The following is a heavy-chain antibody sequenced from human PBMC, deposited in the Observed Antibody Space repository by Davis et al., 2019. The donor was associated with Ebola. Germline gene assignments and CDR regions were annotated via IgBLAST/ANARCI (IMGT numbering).Heavy chain of an antibody. Sequence: GESLKISCAASGFNFGSYAMHWVRQAPGKGLEYLSGISNVGDRTFYVNSVKGRFTISRDNSKNTLYLQMNSLRAEDTAVYYCARDLVDIVATISYYGMDVWGQGTTVTVSS. CDR3: ARDLVDIVATISYYGMDV. D-gene: IGHD5-12*01. CDR2: ISNVGDRT. CDR1: GFNFGSYA. J-gene: IGHJ6*02. V-gene: IGHV3-64*01.